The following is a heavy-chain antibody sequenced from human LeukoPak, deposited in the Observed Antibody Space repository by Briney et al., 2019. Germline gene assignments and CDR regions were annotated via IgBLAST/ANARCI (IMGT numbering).Heavy chain of an antibody. CDR1: GFTFSDYY. D-gene: IGHD3-22*01. CDR3: ARVTYYYDSSGYHENLNQFDY. CDR2: ISSSGSTI. Sequence: GGSLRLSCAASGFTFSDYYMSWIRQAPGKGLEWVSYISSSGSTIYYADSVKGRFTISRDNAKNSLYLQMNSLRAEDTAVYYCARVTYYYDSSGYHENLNQFDYWGQGTLVTVSS. J-gene: IGHJ4*02. V-gene: IGHV3-11*01.